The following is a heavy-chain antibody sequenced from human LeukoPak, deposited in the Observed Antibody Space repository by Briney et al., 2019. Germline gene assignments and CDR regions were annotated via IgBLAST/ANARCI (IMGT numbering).Heavy chain of an antibody. CDR1: GFTFSSYA. CDR3: ASPISGSPREPFDAFDI. D-gene: IGHD1-26*01. J-gene: IGHJ3*02. CDR2: ISGSGGST. Sequence: GGSLRLPCAASGFTFSSYAMSWVRQAPGKGLEWVSAISGSGGSTYYADSVKGRFTISRDNSKNTLYLQMNSLRAEDTAVYYCASPISGSPREPFDAFDIWGQGTMVTVSS. V-gene: IGHV3-23*01.